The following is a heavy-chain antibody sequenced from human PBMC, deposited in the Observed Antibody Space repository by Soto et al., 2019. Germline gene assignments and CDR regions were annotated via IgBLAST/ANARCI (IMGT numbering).Heavy chain of an antibody. J-gene: IGHJ4*02. Sequence: ASVKVSCKASGYIFTAYYMHWVRQAPGQGPEWMGWINPDSGGTSYAPRFQGRVTMTRDTSSSTVYMELRRLRSDDTALYYCARDVAGDDYFDYWGQGTLVTVSS. D-gene: IGHD6-19*01. CDR2: INPDSGGT. CDR3: ARDVAGDDYFDY. CDR1: GYIFTAYY. V-gene: IGHV1-2*02.